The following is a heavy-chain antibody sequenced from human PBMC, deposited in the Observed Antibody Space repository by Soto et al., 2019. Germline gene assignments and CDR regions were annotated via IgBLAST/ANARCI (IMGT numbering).Heavy chain of an antibody. CDR3: ARSFTKSRRGGVAFDY. J-gene: IGHJ4*02. CDR2: IIPFDGTT. CDR1: GGTINSFA. D-gene: IGHD3-3*01. Sequence: QVQLVQSGAEVKKPGSSVKVSCTTSGGTINSFAINWVRQAPGQGLEWMGGIIPFDGTTNYAEKFQGRVTITADASTSTAYMDLSSLRSDDTAVYYCARSFTKSRRGGVAFDYWGQGTLLTVSP. V-gene: IGHV1-69*01.